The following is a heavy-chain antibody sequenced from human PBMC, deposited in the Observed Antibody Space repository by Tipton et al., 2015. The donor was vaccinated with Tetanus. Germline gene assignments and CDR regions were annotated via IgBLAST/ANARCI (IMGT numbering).Heavy chain of an antibody. CDR3: ARTTRRWLHPDY. CDR2: IFYSGRT. Sequence: TLSLTCTVSGVSVRSGSYSWNWIRQPPGKGLEWLAYIFYSGRTQYNPSLKSRVTISVDTAKNQFSLQLSSVTAADTAVYYCARTTRRWLHPDYWGQGTLVTVSS. V-gene: IGHV4-61*01. J-gene: IGHJ4*02. CDR1: GVSVRSGSYS. D-gene: IGHD5-24*01.